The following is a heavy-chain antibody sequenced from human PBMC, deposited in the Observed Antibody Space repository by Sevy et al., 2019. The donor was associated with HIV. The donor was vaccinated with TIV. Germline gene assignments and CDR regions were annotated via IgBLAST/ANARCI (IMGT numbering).Heavy chain of an antibody. V-gene: IGHV3-30*04. CDR2: ISYDGTNE. J-gene: IGHJ4*02. CDR3: ARGGTLGISSGLDY. CDR1: GFSFSSFD. Sequence: GGSLRLSCAASGFSFSSFDMQWVRQAPGKGLEWVALISYDGTNEYYADSVKGRFIISRDKFNNTIYLQMNSLRPQDTAVYYCARGGTLGISSGLDYWGQGALVTVSS. D-gene: IGHD3-22*01.